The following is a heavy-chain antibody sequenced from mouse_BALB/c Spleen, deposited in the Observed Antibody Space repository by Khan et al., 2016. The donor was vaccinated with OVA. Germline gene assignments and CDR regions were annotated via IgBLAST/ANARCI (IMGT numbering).Heavy chain of an antibody. CDR3: ARQNYYGYAMDY. CDR1: GYSITSDYA. V-gene: IGHV3-2*02. CDR2: ISYSGST. J-gene: IGHJ4*01. Sequence: EVQLQESGPGLVKPSQSLSLTCTVTGYSITSDYAWNWIRQFPGNKLEWMGYISYSGSTSYNPSPQSRIPITRDTSKNQFFLQLHSVTTEYTATYYCARQNYYGYAMDYWGQGTSVTVSS. D-gene: IGHD1-1*01.